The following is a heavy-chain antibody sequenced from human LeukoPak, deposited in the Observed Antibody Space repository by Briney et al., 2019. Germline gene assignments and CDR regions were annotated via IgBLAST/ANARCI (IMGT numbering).Heavy chain of an antibody. CDR3: ARRRLGNYFDY. J-gene: IGHJ4*02. Sequence: SETLSLTCGVYGGSFSGYYWSWIRQPPGKGLEWIGEINPRGSTNYNPSLKSRVTLSADTSKNQFSLTLNSVTAADTAVYYCARRRLGNYFDYWGQGTLVTVSS. D-gene: IGHD5-24*01. CDR1: GGSFSGYY. V-gene: IGHV4-34*01. CDR2: INPRGST.